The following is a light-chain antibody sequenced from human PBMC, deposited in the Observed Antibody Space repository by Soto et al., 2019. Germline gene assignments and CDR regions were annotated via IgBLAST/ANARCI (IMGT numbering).Light chain of an antibody. CDR3: QQRSNLPPT. Sequence: IVLTQSPATLSLSPWERATLSCRASQSVSSYLAWYRQIPGQAPRLLIYDASKRATGIPDRFSGGGSGTDFTLTISSLEPEDFAVYYCQQRSNLPPTFGQGTRLEIK. V-gene: IGKV3-11*01. J-gene: IGKJ5*01. CDR2: DAS. CDR1: QSVSSY.